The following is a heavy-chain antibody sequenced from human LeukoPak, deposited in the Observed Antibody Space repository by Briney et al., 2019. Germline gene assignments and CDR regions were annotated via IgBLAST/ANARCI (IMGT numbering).Heavy chain of an antibody. CDR2: INHSGST. Sequence: SETLSLTCAVYGGSFSGYYWSWIRQPPGKGLEWIGEINHSGSTNYNPSLKSRVTISVDTSKNQFSLKLSSVTAADTAVYYCARHHPYYYDSRSFDYWGQGTLVTVSS. CDR1: GGSFSGYY. J-gene: IGHJ4*02. V-gene: IGHV4-34*01. CDR3: ARHHPYYYDSRSFDY. D-gene: IGHD3-22*01.